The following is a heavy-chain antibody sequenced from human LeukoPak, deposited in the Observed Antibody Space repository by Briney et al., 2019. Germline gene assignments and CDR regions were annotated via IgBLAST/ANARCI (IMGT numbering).Heavy chain of an antibody. CDR1: GFTFRNYE. J-gene: IGHJ4*02. CDR3: ARDRAAADLDY. V-gene: IGHV3-48*03. D-gene: IGHD6-13*01. Sequence: GGSLRLSCAASGFTFRNYEMNWVRQAPGKGLEWVSHIGPSGDTIYYADSVKGRFTISRDNSKNTLYLQMNSLRAEDTAVYYCARDRAAADLDYWGQGTLVTVSS. CDR2: IGPSGDTI.